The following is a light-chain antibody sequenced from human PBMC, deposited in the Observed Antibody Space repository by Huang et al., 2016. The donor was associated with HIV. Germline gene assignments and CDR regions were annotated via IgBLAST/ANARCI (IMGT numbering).Light chain of an antibody. CDR3: QQYHSTPYT. J-gene: IGKJ2*01. CDR1: QALAKS. V-gene: IGKV1-NL1*01. Sequence: DIQMTQSPSSLSASVRNRVTITCRASQALAKSLAWDQQKPGKAPKLLLYAASRLESGGPSRFSGSGSGTDYTLTISSLQPEDFATYYCQQYHSTPYTFGQGTKLEIK. CDR2: AAS.